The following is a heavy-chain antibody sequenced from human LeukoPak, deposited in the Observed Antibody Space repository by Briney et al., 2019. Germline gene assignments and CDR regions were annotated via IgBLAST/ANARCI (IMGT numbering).Heavy chain of an antibody. J-gene: IGHJ4*02. D-gene: IGHD3-10*01. CDR3: ARGRRFYGSGSPLIDY. Sequence: SETLSLTCTVSGGSISSYYWSWIRQPPGKGLEWIGYIYYSGSTNYNPSLKSRVTISVDTSKNQFSLKLSSVTAADTAVYYCARGRRFYGSGSPLIDYWGQGTLVTVSS. CDR2: IYYSGST. CDR1: GGSISSYY. V-gene: IGHV4-59*01.